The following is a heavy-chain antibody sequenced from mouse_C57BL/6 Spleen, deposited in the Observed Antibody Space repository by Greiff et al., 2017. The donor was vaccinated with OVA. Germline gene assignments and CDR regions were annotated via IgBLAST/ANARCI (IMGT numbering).Heavy chain of an antibody. CDR1: GYTFTDYN. Sequence: LVEPGASVKIPCKASGYTFTDYNMDWVKQSHGKSLEWIGDINPNNGGTIYNQKFKGKATLTVDKSSSTAYMELRSLTSEDTAVYYCARVHYYGSSPWFAYWGQGTLVTVSA. CDR3: ARVHYYGSSPWFAY. J-gene: IGHJ3*01. V-gene: IGHV1-18*01. CDR2: INPNNGGT. D-gene: IGHD1-1*01.